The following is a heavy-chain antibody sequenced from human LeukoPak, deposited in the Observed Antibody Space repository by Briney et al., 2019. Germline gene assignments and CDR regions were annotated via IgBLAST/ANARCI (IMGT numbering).Heavy chain of an antibody. J-gene: IGHJ5*02. V-gene: IGHV1-8*01. D-gene: IGHD3-10*01. CDR3: ARKNYGSTRWFDP. Sequence: GASVKVSCKASRYTFTSYDINWVRQAPGQGLEWMGWMNPNSGNTGYAQKFQGRVTMTRNTSISTAYMELSSLRSEDTAVYYCARKNYGSTRWFDPWGQGTLVTVSS. CDR2: MNPNSGNT. CDR1: RYTFTSYD.